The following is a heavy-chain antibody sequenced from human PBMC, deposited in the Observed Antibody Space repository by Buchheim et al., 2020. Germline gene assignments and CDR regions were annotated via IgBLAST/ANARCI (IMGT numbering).Heavy chain of an antibody. Sequence: EVQLVESGGVVVQPGGSLRLSCAASGFTFDDYAMHWVRQAPGKGLEWVSLISWDGGSTYYADSVKGRFTISRDNSKNSLYLQMNSLRAEDTAWYYCVKDRVRYYDSSGYLGMDVWGQGTT. D-gene: IGHD3-22*01. J-gene: IGHJ6*02. CDR2: ISWDGGST. CDR3: VKDRVRYYDSSGYLGMDV. CDR1: GFTFDDYA. V-gene: IGHV3-43D*03.